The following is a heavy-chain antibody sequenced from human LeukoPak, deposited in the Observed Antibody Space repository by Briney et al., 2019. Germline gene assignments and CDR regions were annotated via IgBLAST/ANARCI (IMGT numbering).Heavy chain of an antibody. Sequence: ASVKVSCXASGYTFTSYDINWVRQATGQGLEWMAWMNPNSGNTGYAQKFQGRVTMTRNTSISTAYMELSSLRSEDTAVYYCSRGPEYSSSSSSNWFDPWGQGTLVTVSS. CDR1: GYTFTSYD. D-gene: IGHD6-6*01. J-gene: IGHJ5*02. CDR2: MNPNSGNT. CDR3: SRGPEYSSSSSSNWFDP. V-gene: IGHV1-8*01.